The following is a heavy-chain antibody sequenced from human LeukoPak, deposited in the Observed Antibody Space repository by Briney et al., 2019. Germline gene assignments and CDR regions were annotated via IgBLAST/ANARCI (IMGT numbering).Heavy chain of an antibody. J-gene: IGHJ4*02. V-gene: IGHV1-69*05. D-gene: IGHD1-26*01. CDR2: IIPIFGTA. CDR1: GGTFSSYA. Sequence: GASVKVPCKASGGTFSSYAISWVRQAPGQGLEWMGGIIPIFGTANYAQKFQGRFTITTDESTSTAYMELSSLRSEDTAVYYCARGGSSYFDYWGQGTLVTVSS. CDR3: ARGGSSYFDY.